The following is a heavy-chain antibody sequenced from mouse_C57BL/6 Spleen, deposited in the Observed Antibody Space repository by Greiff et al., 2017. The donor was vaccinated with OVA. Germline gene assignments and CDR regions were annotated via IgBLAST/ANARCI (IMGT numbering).Heavy chain of an antibody. V-gene: IGHV5-16*01. J-gene: IGHJ4*01. D-gene: IGHD2-5*01. CDR2: INYDGSST. Sequence: EVKLMESEGGLVQPGSSMKLSCTASGFTFSDYYMAWVRQVPEKGLEWVANINYDGSSTYSLDSLKSRFIISRDNAKNILYLQMSSLKSEDTATYYCARGSDYSNWGDYYYAMDYWGQGTSVTVSS. CDR1: GFTFSDYY. CDR3: ARGSDYSNWGDYYYAMDY.